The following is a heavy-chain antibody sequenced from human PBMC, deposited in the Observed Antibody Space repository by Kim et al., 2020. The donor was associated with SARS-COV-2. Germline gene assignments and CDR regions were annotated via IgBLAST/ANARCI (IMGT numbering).Heavy chain of an antibody. CDR2: ISGSGGSR. Sequence: GGSLRLSCAASGFTFSSYAMSWVRQAPGKGLEWVSVISGSGGSRDDADSVKGRFTISRDNSKNTVYLQMNSLRAEDTAVYYCAKDRGGGWYGGNDAFDI. CDR3: AKDRGGGWYGGNDAFDI. V-gene: IGHV3-23*01. CDR1: GFTFSSYA. J-gene: IGHJ3*02. D-gene: IGHD6-19*01.